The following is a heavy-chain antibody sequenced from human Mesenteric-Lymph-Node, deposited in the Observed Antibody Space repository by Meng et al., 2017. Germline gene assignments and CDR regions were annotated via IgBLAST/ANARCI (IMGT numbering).Heavy chain of an antibody. CDR3: ARTSSSWQYYYYGMDV. V-gene: IGHV1-69*06. CDR1: GGTFSSYA. CDR2: IIPIFGTA. J-gene: IGHJ6*02. Sequence: SVKVSCKASGGTFSSYAISWVRQAPEQGLEWMGGIIPIFGTANYAQKFQGRVTITADKSTSTAYMELSSLRSEDKAVYYCARTSSSWQYYYYGMDVWGQGTTVTVSS. D-gene: IGHD6-13*01.